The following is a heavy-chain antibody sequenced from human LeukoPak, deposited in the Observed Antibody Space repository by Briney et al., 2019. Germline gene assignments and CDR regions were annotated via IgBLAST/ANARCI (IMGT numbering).Heavy chain of an antibody. CDR1: GFTFSSYW. J-gene: IGHJ4*02. CDR3: ARAGDTYYDILTGYYDY. D-gene: IGHD3-9*01. CDR2: IRQDGGEK. V-gene: IGHV3-7*01. Sequence: GGSLRLSCAVSGFTFSSYWMNWVRQAPGKGLEWVASIRQDGGEKSYVDSVKGRFTISRDNAKNSLYLQMNSLRAEDTAVYYCARAGDTYYDILTGYYDYWGQGTLVTVSS.